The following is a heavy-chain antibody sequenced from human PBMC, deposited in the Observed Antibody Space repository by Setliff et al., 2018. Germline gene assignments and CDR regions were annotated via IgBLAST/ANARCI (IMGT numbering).Heavy chain of an antibody. CDR2: IYPGDSDT. CDR1: GYSFTTYW. CDR3: ARRAVTAEYFQH. J-gene: IGHJ1*01. V-gene: IGHV5-51*01. Sequence: PGESLKISCKASGYSFTTYWIAWVRQMPGKGLEWMGIIYPGDSDTRYSPSFQGQVTISADKSISTAYLQLSSLKASDTAIYYCARRAVTAEYFQHWGHGTLVTVSS. D-gene: IGHD4-17*01.